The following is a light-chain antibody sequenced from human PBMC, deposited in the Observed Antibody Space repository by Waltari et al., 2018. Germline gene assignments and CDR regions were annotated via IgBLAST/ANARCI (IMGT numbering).Light chain of an antibody. Sequence: DIQMTQSPSSLSASVGQRVTITCLASEDISKSLNWYQQKPGEAPKLLIYDASKLRPGVPSRFSGSGAGTDFTFTISSLQPEDIATYYCQQYDNLPPSITFGQGTRLDIK. CDR1: EDISKS. V-gene: IGKV1-33*01. CDR2: DAS. CDR3: QQYDNLPPSIT. J-gene: IGKJ5*01.